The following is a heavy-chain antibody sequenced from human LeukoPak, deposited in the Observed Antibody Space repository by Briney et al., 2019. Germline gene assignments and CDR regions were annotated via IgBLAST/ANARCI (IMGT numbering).Heavy chain of an antibody. CDR3: ARDSYYYDSSGYYYYFDY. CDR2: INPNSGGT. D-gene: IGHD3-22*01. Sequence: GASVKVSCKASGYTFTGYYMHWVRQAPGQGLEWMGRINPNSGGTNYAQKFQGRVTMTRDTSISTAYMELSRLRSDDTAVHYCARDSYYYDSSGYYYYFDYWGQGTLVTVSS. J-gene: IGHJ4*02. V-gene: IGHV1-2*06. CDR1: GYTFTGYY.